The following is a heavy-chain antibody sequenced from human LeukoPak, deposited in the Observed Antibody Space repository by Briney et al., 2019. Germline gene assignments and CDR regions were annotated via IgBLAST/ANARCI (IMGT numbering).Heavy chain of an antibody. D-gene: IGHD6-13*01. V-gene: IGHV4-59*08. Sequence: SETLSLTCNVSGGSISSYYWSWIRQPPGKGLEWIGYIYYRGYTKYNPSLKSRVAMSVDTSKNQFSLKLNSVTAAGTAVYYCARATIEDTWYVGSTDVWGQGTTVTVSS. CDR1: GGSISSYY. J-gene: IGHJ6*02. CDR3: ARATIEDTWYVGSTDV. CDR2: IYYRGYT.